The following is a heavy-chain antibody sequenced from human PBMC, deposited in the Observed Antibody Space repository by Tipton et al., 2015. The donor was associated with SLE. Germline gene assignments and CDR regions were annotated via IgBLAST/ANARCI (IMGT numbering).Heavy chain of an antibody. Sequence: QLVQSGAEVKKPGASVKVSCKASGYTFTSFAIHWVRQDPGQRLEWMVWITAGNGNTKYSRKFQDRLTISRDTSANTAYMELSSLRSEDTALYYCARDAGGQWLVTHYMDVWGNGTTVTFSS. CDR1: GYTFTSFA. CDR2: ITAGNGNT. D-gene: IGHD6-19*01. J-gene: IGHJ6*03. V-gene: IGHV1-3*01. CDR3: ARDAGGQWLVTHYMDV.